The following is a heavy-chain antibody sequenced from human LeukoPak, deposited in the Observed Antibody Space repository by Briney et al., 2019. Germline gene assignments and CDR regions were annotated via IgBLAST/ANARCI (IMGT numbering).Heavy chain of an antibody. J-gene: IGHJ6*02. CDR3: AREEYYDFWSGYGYYYYGMDV. Sequence: SETLSLTCTVSGGSISSYYWSWIRQPAGKGLEWIGRIYTSGSTNYNPSLKSRVTMSVDTSKNQISLKLSSVTAADTAVYYCAREEYYDFWSGYGYYYYGMDVWGQGTTVTVSS. D-gene: IGHD3-3*01. CDR2: IYTSGST. V-gene: IGHV4-4*07. CDR1: GGSISSYY.